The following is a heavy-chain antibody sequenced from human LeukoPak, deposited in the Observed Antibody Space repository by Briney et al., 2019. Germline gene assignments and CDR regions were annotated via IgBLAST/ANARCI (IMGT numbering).Heavy chain of an antibody. V-gene: IGHV1-8*01. CDR3: ARGYYYDSSGYYRED. Sequence: EASVKVSCKASGYTFTSYDINWVRQATGQGLEWMGWMNPNSGNTGYAQKFQGRVTMTRNTSISTAYMELSSLRSEDTAVYYCARGYYYDSSGYYREDWGQGTLVTVSS. CDR2: MNPNSGNT. CDR1: GYTFTSYD. D-gene: IGHD3-22*01. J-gene: IGHJ4*02.